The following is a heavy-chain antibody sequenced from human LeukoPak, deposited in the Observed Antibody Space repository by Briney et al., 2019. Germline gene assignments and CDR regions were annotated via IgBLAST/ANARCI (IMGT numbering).Heavy chain of an antibody. CDR1: AYTFTDFG. V-gene: IGHV1-18*04. D-gene: IGHD2-21*02. J-gene: IGHJ4*02. CDR2: ISAYNGKI. CDR3: ARDLGSLPGIFFDY. Sequence: ASVKVSCKTSAYTFTDFGVSWVRQAPGQGLEWMGWISAYNGKINYVQRFQGRVTMTTDTSTSTAHMELRSLRSDDTAVYYCARDLGSLPGIFFDYWGQGTLVTVSS.